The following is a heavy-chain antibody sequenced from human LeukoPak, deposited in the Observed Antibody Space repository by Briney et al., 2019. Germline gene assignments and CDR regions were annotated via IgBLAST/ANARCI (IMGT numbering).Heavy chain of an antibody. CDR2: ISWNSGSI. CDR1: GFTFDDYA. D-gene: IGHD3-9*01. Sequence: GRSLRLSCAASGFTFDDYAMHWVRQAPGKGLEWVSGISWNSGSIGYADSVKGRFTISRDSAKNSLYLQMNSLRAEDTALYYCAKGDILTGYDYWGQGTLVTVSS. J-gene: IGHJ4*02. CDR3: AKGDILTGYDY. V-gene: IGHV3-9*01.